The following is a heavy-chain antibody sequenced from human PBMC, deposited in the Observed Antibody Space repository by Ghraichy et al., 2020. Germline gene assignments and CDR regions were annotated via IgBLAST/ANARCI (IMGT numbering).Heavy chain of an antibody. D-gene: IGHD6-13*01. Sequence: GGSLRLSCAASGFTFSSYSMNWVRQAPGKGLEWVSSISSSSSYIYYADSVKGRFTISRDNAKNSLYLQMNSLRAEDTAVYYCAREVLAAAGTSDYYYYGMDVWGQGTTVTVSS. CDR2: ISSSSSYI. J-gene: IGHJ6*02. V-gene: IGHV3-21*01. CDR3: AREVLAAAGTSDYYYYGMDV. CDR1: GFTFSSYS.